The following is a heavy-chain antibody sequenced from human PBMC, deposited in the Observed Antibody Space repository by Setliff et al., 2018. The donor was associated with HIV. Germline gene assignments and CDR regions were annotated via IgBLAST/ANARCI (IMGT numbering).Heavy chain of an antibody. CDR1: GGSISSHY. D-gene: IGHD1-26*01. CDR3: ARVGGATWGVYYYYCYMDV. CDR2: IYYSGST. V-gene: IGHV4-59*08. Sequence: PSETLSLTCTVSGGSISSHYWSWIRQPPGKGLEWIGYIYYSGSTNYNPSLNSRLTISIDTSKNQFSLKLSSVTAADTAVYYCARVGGATWGVYYYYCYMDVWGKGTTVTVSS. J-gene: IGHJ6*03.